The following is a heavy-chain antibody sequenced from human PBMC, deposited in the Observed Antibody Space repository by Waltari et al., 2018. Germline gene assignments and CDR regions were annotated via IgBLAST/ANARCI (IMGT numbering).Heavy chain of an antibody. V-gene: IGHV3-23*01. CDR3: AKEAPLVQGFLWADF. CDR1: EFTFRSYA. Sequence: EVSLLESGGGLVQPGGSLRLSCAASEFTFRSYAMIWVRKTPGKGLDWVAGINTGGAPYYTDSVKGRFTISRDNSKNTLYLQMNSLRAEDTALYYCAKEAPLVQGFLWADFWGQGTLVTVSS. CDR2: INTGGAP. J-gene: IGHJ4*02. D-gene: IGHD3-10*02.